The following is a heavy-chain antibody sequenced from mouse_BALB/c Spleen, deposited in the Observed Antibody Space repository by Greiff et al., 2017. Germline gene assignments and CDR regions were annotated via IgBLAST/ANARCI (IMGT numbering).Heavy chain of an antibody. CDR2: FHPYNDDT. J-gene: IGHJ1*01. D-gene: IGHD2-2*01. Sequence: QVQLQQSGAELVKPGASVKMSCKAFGYTFTTYPIEWMKQNHGKSLEWIGNFHPYNDDTKYNEKFKGKAKLTVEKSSSTVYLELSRLTSDDSAVYYCARMRNYGYAGWYFDVWGAGTTVTVSS. V-gene: IGHV1-47*01. CDR1: GYTFTTYP. CDR3: ARMRNYGYAGWYFDV.